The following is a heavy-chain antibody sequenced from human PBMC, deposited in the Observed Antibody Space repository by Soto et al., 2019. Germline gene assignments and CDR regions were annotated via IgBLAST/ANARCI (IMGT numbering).Heavy chain of an antibody. CDR1: GFSFSSFG. CDR3: AKQESDWNAHFGY. Sequence: QVQLVESGGGVVQPGRSLRLSCAASGFSFSSFGMHWVRQAPGKGLEWVAMISDDGTDEDYVDSVKGRFTISRDNSKNAVYLPMNRLRDEDRAVYSCAKQESDWNAHFGYWGQGTLVTVAS. J-gene: IGHJ4*02. D-gene: IGHD1-1*01. CDR2: ISDDGTDE. V-gene: IGHV3-30*18.